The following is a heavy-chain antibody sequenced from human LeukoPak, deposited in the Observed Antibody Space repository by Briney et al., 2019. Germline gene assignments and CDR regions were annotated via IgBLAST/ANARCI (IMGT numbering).Heavy chain of an antibody. CDR3: ARVYFGGGYFDY. V-gene: IGHV4-61*02. D-gene: IGHD3-10*01. Sequence: SETLSLTCTVSGGSISSGSYYWSWIRQPAGKGLEWIGRIYTSGSTNYNPSLKSRVTISVDTSKNQFSLKLSSVTAADTAVYYCARVYFGGGYFDYWGQGTLVTVSS. CDR1: GGSISSGSYY. J-gene: IGHJ4*02. CDR2: IYTSGST.